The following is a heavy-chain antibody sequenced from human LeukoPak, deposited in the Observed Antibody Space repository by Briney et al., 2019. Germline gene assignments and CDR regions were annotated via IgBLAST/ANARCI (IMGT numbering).Heavy chain of an antibody. CDR1: GGTFSSYA. V-gene: IGHV1-2*02. CDR3: ARGRTSGWYPPFGN. J-gene: IGHJ4*02. D-gene: IGHD6-19*01. CDR2: INPNNGDS. Sequence: VASVKVSCKASGGTFSSYAISWVRQAPGQGLEWMAWINPNNGDSDYAQKFLGRVTMTRDTSISTAYMELSSLRSDDTAIYYCARGRTSGWYPPFGNWGQGTLVTVSS.